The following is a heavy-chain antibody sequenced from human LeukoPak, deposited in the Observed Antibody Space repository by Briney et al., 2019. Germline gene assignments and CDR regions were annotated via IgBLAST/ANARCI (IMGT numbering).Heavy chain of an antibody. D-gene: IGHD2-2*01. Sequence: GGSLRLSCAASGFTFSSYSMNWVRQAPGKGLEWVSSISSSSYIYYADSVKGRFTISRDNAKNSLYLQMNSLRAEDTAVYYCARGVVDQLLFGGYNWFDPWGQGTLVTVSS. V-gene: IGHV3-21*01. CDR3: ARGVVDQLLFGGYNWFDP. CDR1: GFTFSSYS. CDR2: ISSSSYI. J-gene: IGHJ5*02.